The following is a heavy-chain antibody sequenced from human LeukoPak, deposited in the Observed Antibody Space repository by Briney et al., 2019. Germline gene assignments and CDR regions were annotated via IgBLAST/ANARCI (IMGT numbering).Heavy chain of an antibody. J-gene: IGHJ4*02. CDR3: ARDVGLDY. Sequence: GGSLRLSCAASGFTFSTYSMNWVRQAPGKGPEWVSSISTSSSYIDYADSVKGRFTISRDNAKNSLFLQMNSLRAEDTAVYYCARDVGLDYWGQGTLVTVSS. D-gene: IGHD2-15*01. CDR1: GFTFSTYS. V-gene: IGHV3-21*01. CDR2: ISTSSSYI.